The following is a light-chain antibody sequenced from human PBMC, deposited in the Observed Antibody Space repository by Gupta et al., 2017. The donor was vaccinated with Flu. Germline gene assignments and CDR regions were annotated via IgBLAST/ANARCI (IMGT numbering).Light chain of an antibody. CDR3: QSYDNSMSGSV. J-gene: IGLJ3*02. Sequence: QSVLTQPPSVSGDPGQRVTSSSTWRRSNIRGGNYVIWYQQLPGTDPKVLMYDNSNRPSGVPDRFSGSKYATSASLAITGPQAEDEAEYYCQSYDNSMSGSVFGGGTKLTVL. CDR2: DNS. V-gene: IGLV1-40*01. CDR1: RSNIRGGNY.